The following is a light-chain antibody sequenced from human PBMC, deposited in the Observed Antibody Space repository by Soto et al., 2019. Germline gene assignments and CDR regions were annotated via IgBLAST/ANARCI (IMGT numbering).Light chain of an antibody. J-gene: IGLJ1*01. Sequence: QSVLTQPPSASGSPGQSVTISCTGTSSDVGGYNYVSWYQQHPGKAPKLMIYEVSKRPSGVPDRFSGSKSGNTASLTVSGLQAEDEADYYCSSSAGSNWRVFGNGTKVTVL. CDR3: SSSAGSNWRV. CDR1: SSDVGGYNY. V-gene: IGLV2-8*01. CDR2: EVS.